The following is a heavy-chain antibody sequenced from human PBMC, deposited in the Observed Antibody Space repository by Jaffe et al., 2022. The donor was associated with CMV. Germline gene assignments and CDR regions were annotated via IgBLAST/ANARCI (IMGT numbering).Heavy chain of an antibody. J-gene: IGHJ3*02. CDR1: GGSISSSNW. D-gene: IGHD3-22*01. CDR3: ARGWPFDYYDSSGYYHDAFDI. CDR2: IYHSGST. V-gene: IGHV4-4*02. Sequence: QVQLQESGPGLVKPSGTLSLTCAVSGGSISSSNWWSWVRQPPGKGLEWIGEIYHSGSTNYNPSLKSRVTISVDKSKNQFSLKLSSVTAADTAVYYCARGWPFDYYDSSGYYHDAFDIWGQGTMVTVSS.